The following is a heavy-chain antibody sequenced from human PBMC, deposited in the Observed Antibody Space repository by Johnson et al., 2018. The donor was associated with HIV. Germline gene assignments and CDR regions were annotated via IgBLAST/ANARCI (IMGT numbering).Heavy chain of an antibody. CDR3: ARGMYYYDTSGYLIRPRAFDI. D-gene: IGHD3-22*01. V-gene: IGHV3-30*02. Sequence: LVESGGGVVQPGGSLRLSCAASGFTFSSYGMHWVRQAPGKGLDWVAFIRYDGSNKYYADSVKGRFTVSRDNAKNSLYLQMNSLRAEDTALYYCARGMYYYDTSGYLIRPRAFDIWGQGTVVTVSS. CDR1: GFTFSSYG. J-gene: IGHJ3*02. CDR2: IRYDGSNK.